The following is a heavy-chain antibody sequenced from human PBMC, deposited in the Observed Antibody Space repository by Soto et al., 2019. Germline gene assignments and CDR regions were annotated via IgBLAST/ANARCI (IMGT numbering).Heavy chain of an antibody. CDR1: GFTFSSYA. J-gene: IGHJ4*01. D-gene: IGHD2-8*01. V-gene: IGHV3-23*01. CDR2: ISGNSGKT. Sequence: PGGSLRLSCTASGFTFSSYAMSWVRQAPGKELEWVSTISGNSGKTNYAESVKGRFSISRDNSKNTVHLQLDSLRAEDTAVYFCEKLGFVLMELYYFHQWGHGTLVTVYS. CDR3: EKLGFVLMELYYFHQ.